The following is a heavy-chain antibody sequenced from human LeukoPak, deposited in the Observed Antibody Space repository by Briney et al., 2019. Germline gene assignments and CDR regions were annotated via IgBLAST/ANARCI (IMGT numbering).Heavy chain of an antibody. CDR2: IKSDGKT. Sequence: GGSLRLSCAASGFSFSSYWMHWVRQAPGKGLVWVSRIKSDGKTNYADSVKGRFTISRDNAKNTVSLQMNSLRAEDTGVYYCASAPSEIGGYYPEYFRHWGQGTLVTVSS. CDR1: GFSFSSYW. J-gene: IGHJ1*01. CDR3: ASAPSEIGGYYPEYFRH. D-gene: IGHD3-22*01. V-gene: IGHV3-74*01.